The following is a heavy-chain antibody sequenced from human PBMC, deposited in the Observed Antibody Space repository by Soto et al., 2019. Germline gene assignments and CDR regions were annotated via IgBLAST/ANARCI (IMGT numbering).Heavy chain of an antibody. V-gene: IGHV1-69*13. J-gene: IGHJ6*02. D-gene: IGHD2-15*01. Sequence: SVKVSCKSSGGTFGTYAISWVRQAPGQGLEWMGGIIPIFGTANYAQKFQGRVTITADESTTTAYMELISLRSEDTAVYYCARDEMVVATGSRTWHYYYGMDVWGQGTTVTVSS. CDR1: GGTFGTYA. CDR3: ARDEMVVATGSRTWHYYYGMDV. CDR2: IIPIFGTA.